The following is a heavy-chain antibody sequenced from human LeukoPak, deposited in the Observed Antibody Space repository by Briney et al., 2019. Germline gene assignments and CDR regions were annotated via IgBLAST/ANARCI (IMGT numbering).Heavy chain of an antibody. V-gene: IGHV4-4*02. CDR3: ARDLCGGDCYWPYYFDY. CDR1: GGSISSSNW. Sequence: PSETLSLTCAVSGGSISSSNWWSWVRQPPGKGLEWIGEIYHSGSTNYNPSLKSRVTISVDKSKNQFSLKLSSVTAADTAVYYCARDLCGGDCYWPYYFDYWGQGTLVTVSS. CDR2: IYHSGST. D-gene: IGHD2-21*02. J-gene: IGHJ4*02.